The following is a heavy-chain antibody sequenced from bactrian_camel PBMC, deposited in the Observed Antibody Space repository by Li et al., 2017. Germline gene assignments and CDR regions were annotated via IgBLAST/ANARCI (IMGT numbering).Heavy chain of an antibody. CDR1: GFTFSNYA. CDR2: TTSGGDST. Sequence: VQLVESGGGLVQPGGSLTLSCAASGFTFSNYAMSWVRQAPGKGLEWLSVTTSGGDSTYYADSVKGRFTMSRDNAKNTVYLQLNGLKTEDMAMYFCVKVRDPGRYAGWEVDFGYWGQGTQVTVS. CDR3: VKVRDPGRYAGWEVDFGY. J-gene: IGHJ6*01. D-gene: IGHD5*01. V-gene: IGHV3S40*01.